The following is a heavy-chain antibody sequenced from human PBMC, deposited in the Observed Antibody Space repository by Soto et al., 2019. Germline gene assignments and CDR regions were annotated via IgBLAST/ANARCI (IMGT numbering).Heavy chain of an antibody. J-gene: IGHJ5*01. Sequence: EVQLLESGGGFVQPGWSLRLSCESSGFTFRNFAMSWVRQAPGQGLEWVSSILGSGDSTYYADSVKGRFSISRDNSTNTLYLQMSSLRAEDTAIYYCAKDNPVGATPGWFDSWGQGTLVIVSS. V-gene: IGHV3-23*01. CDR3: AKDNPVGATPGWFDS. D-gene: IGHD1-26*01. CDR2: ILGSGDST. CDR1: GFTFRNFA.